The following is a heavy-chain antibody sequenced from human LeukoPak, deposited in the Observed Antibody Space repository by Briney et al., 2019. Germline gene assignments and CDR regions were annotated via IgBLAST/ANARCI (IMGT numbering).Heavy chain of an antibody. Sequence: SVKASCKASGGTFSSYAISWVRQAPGQGLEWMGRIIPILGIANYAQKFQGRVTITADKSTSTAYMELSSLRSEDTAVYYCARVSLGYCSSTSCYTPGDYWGQGTLVTVSS. J-gene: IGHJ4*02. V-gene: IGHV1-69*04. CDR1: GGTFSSYA. CDR2: IIPILGIA. D-gene: IGHD2-2*02. CDR3: ARVSLGYCSSTSCYTPGDY.